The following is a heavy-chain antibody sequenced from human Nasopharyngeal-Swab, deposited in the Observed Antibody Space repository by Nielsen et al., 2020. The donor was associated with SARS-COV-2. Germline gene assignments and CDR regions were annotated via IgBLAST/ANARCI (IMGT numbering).Heavy chain of an antibody. V-gene: IGHV3-30*18. J-gene: IGHJ4*02. D-gene: IGHD2-15*01. CDR2: IAHDASNE. Sequence: GESLKISCAASGFTFSSFGMHWVRQAPGKGLEWVAFIAHDASNEYYGDSVKGRFSISRDSSKNTLYLQMDSLRAEDTAVYYCAKGGGPFASAGHQYSDYWGQGTLVTVSS. CDR3: AKGGGPFASAGHQYSDY. CDR1: GFTFSSFG.